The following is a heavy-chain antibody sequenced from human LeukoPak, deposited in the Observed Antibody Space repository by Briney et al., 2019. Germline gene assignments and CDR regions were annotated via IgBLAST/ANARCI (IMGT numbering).Heavy chain of an antibody. Sequence: PGGSLRLSCAASGFTFSSYGMHWVRQAPGKGLEWVAVISYDGSNKYYADFVKGRFTISRDNSKNTLYLQMNSLRAEDTAVYYCAKAYYDSSGYYFFDYWGQGTLVTVSS. CDR3: AKAYYDSSGYYFFDY. CDR1: GFTFSSYG. CDR2: ISYDGSNK. J-gene: IGHJ4*02. D-gene: IGHD3-22*01. V-gene: IGHV3-30*18.